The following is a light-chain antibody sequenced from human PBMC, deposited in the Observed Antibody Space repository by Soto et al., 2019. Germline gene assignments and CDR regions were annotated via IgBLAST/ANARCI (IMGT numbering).Light chain of an antibody. CDR2: KAS. V-gene: IGKV1-5*03. CDR1: QSISSW. CDR3: QQYNSYSPDT. Sequence: DIQMTQSPYTLSASVGDRVTITCRASQSISSWLAWYQQKPGKAPKLLIYKASSLESGVPSRFSGSGSGTEFTLTISSLQPDDFAAYYCQQYNSYSPDTFGQGTKLEIK. J-gene: IGKJ2*01.